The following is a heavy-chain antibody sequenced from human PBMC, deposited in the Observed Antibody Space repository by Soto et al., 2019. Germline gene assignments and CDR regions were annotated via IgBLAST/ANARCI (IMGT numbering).Heavy chain of an antibody. V-gene: IGHV3-30*18. CDR1: GFTFKTHA. CDR3: GKDVGDYVPYYYGVDV. D-gene: IGHD1-26*01. CDR2: IAYDGNEK. Sequence: QVQLVEAGGGVVQPGTSLRLSCAASGFTFKTHAMHWVRQAPGKGLQWMAVIAYDGNEKFYADSVKGPFPISRDNYKNAVYLQINTLRNEDTAVYYCGKDVGDYVPYYYGVDVWGQGTTVTVSS. J-gene: IGHJ6*02.